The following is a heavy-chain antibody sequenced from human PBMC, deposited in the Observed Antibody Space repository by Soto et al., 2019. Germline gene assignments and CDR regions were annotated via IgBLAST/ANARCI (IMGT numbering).Heavy chain of an antibody. J-gene: IGHJ2*01. CDR1: GFTFSSYA. V-gene: IGHV3-30-3*01. CDR2: ISYDGSNK. Sequence: QVQLVESGGGVVQPGRSLRLSCAASGFTFSSYAMHWVRQAPGKGLEWGAVISYDGSNKYYADYVKGRFTISRDNSKNTLYLQMNSLRAEDTAVYYCARSLWRNDYNWGYFDLWGRGTLVTVSS. D-gene: IGHD4-4*01. CDR3: ARSLWRNDYNWGYFDL.